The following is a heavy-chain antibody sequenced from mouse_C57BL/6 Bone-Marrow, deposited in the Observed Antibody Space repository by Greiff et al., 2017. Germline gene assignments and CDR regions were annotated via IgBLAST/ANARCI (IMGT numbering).Heavy chain of an antibody. CDR2: IDPNSGGT. D-gene: IGHD2-1*01. Sequence: QVQLQQPGAELVKPGASVKLSCKASGYTFTSYWMHWVKQRPGRGLEWIGRIDPNSGGTKYNEKFKSKATLTVDKPSSTAYMQLSSLTSEDSAVYECAREGAIYYGNLAWFAYWGQGTLVTVSA. J-gene: IGHJ3*01. CDR1: GYTFTSYW. V-gene: IGHV1-72*01. CDR3: AREGAIYYGNLAWFAY.